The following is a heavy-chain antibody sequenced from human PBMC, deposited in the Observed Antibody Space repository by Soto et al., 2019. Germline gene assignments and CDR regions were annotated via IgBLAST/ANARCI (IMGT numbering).Heavy chain of an antibody. CDR2: IRSKAHGGTT. V-gene: IGHV3-49*03. CDR3: MGVATSPYGMDV. J-gene: IGHJ6*02. Sequence: PGGSLRLSCTASGFTFGDYVMGWFRQAPGKGLEWVGFIRSKAHGGTTEYAASVKGRFTISRDDSKSIAYLQMNSLKTEDTAVYYCMGVATSPYGMDVWGQGTTVTVSS. D-gene: IGHD5-12*01. CDR1: GFTFGDYV.